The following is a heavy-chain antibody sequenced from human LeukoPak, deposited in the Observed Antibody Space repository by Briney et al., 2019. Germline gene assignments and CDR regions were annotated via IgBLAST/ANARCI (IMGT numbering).Heavy chain of an antibody. CDR2: IYSDFRT. Sequence: GGSLRLSCAASGFTFSSYSMNWFRQAPGKGLEWASVIYSDFRTYYADSVKGRFIISKDTSKNTLYLQMNNLRADDTAVYYCARLSRGYYFDYWGQGTLVTVSS. CDR3: ARLSRGYYFDY. V-gene: IGHV3-53*01. CDR1: GFTFSSYS. J-gene: IGHJ4*02. D-gene: IGHD3-22*01.